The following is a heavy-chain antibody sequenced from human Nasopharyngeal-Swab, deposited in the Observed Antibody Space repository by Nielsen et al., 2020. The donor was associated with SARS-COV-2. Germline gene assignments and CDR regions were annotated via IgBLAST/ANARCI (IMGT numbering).Heavy chain of an antibody. Sequence: GGSLRLSCAASGFTFSSYGMHWVRQAPGKGLEWVAVISYDGSNKYYADSARGRFTISRNNSKNTLYLQMNSLRAEDTAVYYCAKEGSTEQLARPGDAFDIWGQGTMVTVSS. CDR3: AKEGSTEQLARPGDAFDI. J-gene: IGHJ3*02. D-gene: IGHD6-6*01. CDR1: GFTFSSYG. V-gene: IGHV3-30*18. CDR2: ISYDGSNK.